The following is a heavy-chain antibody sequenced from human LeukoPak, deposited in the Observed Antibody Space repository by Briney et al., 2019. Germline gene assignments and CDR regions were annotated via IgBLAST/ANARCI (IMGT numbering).Heavy chain of an antibody. D-gene: IGHD6-6*01. Sequence: PSETLSLTCTVSGGSISSSSCYWGWIRQPPGKGLEWIGSIYYSGSTYYNPSLKSRVTISVDTSKNQFSLKLSSVTAADTAVYYCARPYSSSSTDYFDYWGQGTLVTVSS. CDR3: ARPYSSSSTDYFDY. CDR2: IYYSGST. V-gene: IGHV4-39*01. CDR1: GGSISSSSCY. J-gene: IGHJ4*02.